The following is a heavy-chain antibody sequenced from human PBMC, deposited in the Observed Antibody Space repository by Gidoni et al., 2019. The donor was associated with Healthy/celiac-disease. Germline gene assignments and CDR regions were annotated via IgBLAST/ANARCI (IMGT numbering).Heavy chain of an antibody. CDR2: ISGSGGST. CDR1: GSTFSSYS. Sequence: EVQLVESGGGLVQPGGSLRLSCAVSGSTFSSYSMSWVRQAPGKGLEWVSAISGSGGSTYYADSVKGRFTISRDNSKNTLYLQMNSLRAEDTAVYYCAKKASPGYCSGGSCPFDYWGQGTLVTVSS. CDR3: AKKASPGYCSGGSCPFDY. J-gene: IGHJ4*02. V-gene: IGHV3-23*04. D-gene: IGHD2-15*01.